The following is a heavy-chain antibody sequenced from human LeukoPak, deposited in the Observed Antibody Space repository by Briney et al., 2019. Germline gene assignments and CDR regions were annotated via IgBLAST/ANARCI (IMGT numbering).Heavy chain of an antibody. CDR1: GFTFSDYY. J-gene: IGHJ4*02. V-gene: IGHV3-11*01. Sequence: PGGSLRLSCAASGFTFSDYYMTWIRQAPGKGLAWISYISTSAGTIYYADSVKGRFTISRDNAKNSLYLQINSLRAEDTAVYYCARDAIDSSGFDFDYWGQGTLVTVSS. CDR3: ARDAIDSSGFDFDY. D-gene: IGHD3-22*01. CDR2: ISTSAGTI.